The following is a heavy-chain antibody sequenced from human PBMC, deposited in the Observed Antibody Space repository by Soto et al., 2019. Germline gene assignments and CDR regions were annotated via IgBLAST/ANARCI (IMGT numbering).Heavy chain of an antibody. D-gene: IGHD3-16*02. CDR1: GYSFTGYG. CDR2: ISAYNGNT. V-gene: IGHV1-18*01. CDR3: ARVLSKYPLSQPHNSSDP. J-gene: IGHJ5*02. Sequence: ASGKVSCKASGYSFTGYGISWGRQAPGQGLEWMGWISAYNGNTNYAQKLQGRVTMTTDTSTSTAYMELRSLRSDDTAVYYCARVLSKYPLSQPHNSSDPRGQGTLVTLSS.